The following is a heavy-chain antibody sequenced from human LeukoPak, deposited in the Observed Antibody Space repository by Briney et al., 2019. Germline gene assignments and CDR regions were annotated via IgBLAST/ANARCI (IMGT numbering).Heavy chain of an antibody. CDR2: ISDRGNT. CDR3: AKLRSYQYHSGSFDY. CDR1: GFTLSSYA. J-gene: IGHJ4*02. V-gene: IGHV3-23*01. D-gene: IGHD3-22*01. Sequence: PGGSLRLSCAASGFTLSSYAMSWVRQAPGKWLEWVSSISDRGNTYHADSVKGRYTISSDSSKNTLYLQMNRLRAEDAAVYYCAKLRSYQYHSGSFDYWGQGTLVTVSS.